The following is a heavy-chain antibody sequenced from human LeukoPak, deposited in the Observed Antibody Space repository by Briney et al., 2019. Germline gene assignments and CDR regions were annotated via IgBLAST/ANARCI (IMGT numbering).Heavy chain of an antibody. CDR2: IYYSGST. D-gene: IGHD3-10*01. CDR3: ARRLHMVRGAFDP. CDR1: GGSISNSLYY. V-gene: IGHV4-39*07. J-gene: IGHJ5*02. Sequence: SETLSLTCTVSGGSISNSLYYWGWLRQPPGKGLEWIGSIYYSGSTKYSPSLKSRVTISADTSKNQFSLRLTSVTAADTAGYYCARRLHMVRGAFDPWGQGTLVTVSS.